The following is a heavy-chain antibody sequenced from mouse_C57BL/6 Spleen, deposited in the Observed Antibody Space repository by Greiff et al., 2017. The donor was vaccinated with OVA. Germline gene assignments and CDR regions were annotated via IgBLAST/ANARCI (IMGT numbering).Heavy chain of an antibody. Sequence: EVKLMESGGGLVKPGGSLKLSCAASGFTFSDYGMHWVRQAPEKGLEWVAYISSGSSTIYYADTVKGRFTISRDNAKNTLFLQMTSLRSEDTAMYYCAREDYSNSFDYWGQGTTLTVSS. CDR3: AREDYSNSFDY. J-gene: IGHJ2*01. CDR1: GFTFSDYG. V-gene: IGHV5-17*01. CDR2: ISSGSSTI. D-gene: IGHD2-5*01.